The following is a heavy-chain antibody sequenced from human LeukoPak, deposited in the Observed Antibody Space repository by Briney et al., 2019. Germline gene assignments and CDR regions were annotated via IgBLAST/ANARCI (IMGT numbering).Heavy chain of an antibody. D-gene: IGHD4-23*01. CDR1: GFTFSSYW. V-gene: IGHV3-74*01. CDR2: IKSDGSST. Sequence: GGSLRLSCAASGFTFSSYWMHWVRQAPGKGLVWVSRIKSDGSSTTYADSVKGRFTISRDNAKNTLYLQMNSLRAEDTAVYYCARAGDGGNSGSYDYWGQGTLVTVSS. J-gene: IGHJ4*02. CDR3: ARAGDGGNSGSYDY.